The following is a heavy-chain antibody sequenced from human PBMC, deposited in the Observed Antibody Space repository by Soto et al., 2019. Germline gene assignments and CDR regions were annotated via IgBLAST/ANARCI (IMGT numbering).Heavy chain of an antibody. CDR1: GGSISSYY. Sequence: SETLSLTCTVSGGSISSYYWSWIRQPPGKGLEWIGYIYYSGSTNYNPSLKSRVTISVDTSKNQFSLKLSSVTAADTAVYYCARDRRDYDFWSGYYGYYFDYWGQGTLVTVSS. CDR2: IYYSGST. V-gene: IGHV4-59*01. CDR3: ARDRRDYDFWSGYYGYYFDY. J-gene: IGHJ4*02. D-gene: IGHD3-3*01.